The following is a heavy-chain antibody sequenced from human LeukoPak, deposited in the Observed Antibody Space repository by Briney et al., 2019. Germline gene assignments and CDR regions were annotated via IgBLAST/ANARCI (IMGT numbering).Heavy chain of an antibody. CDR2: ISAYNGNT. CDR3: ARDRQYCSGGSCYSDTYYGMDV. CDR1: GYTFTSYG. V-gene: IGHV1-18*01. J-gene: IGHJ6*02. D-gene: IGHD2-15*01. Sequence: GASVKVSCKASGYTFTSYGISWVRQAPGQGLEWMGWISAYNGNTNYAQKLQGRVTMTTDTSTSTAYMELRSLRSDDTAVYYCARDRQYCSGGSCYSDTYYGMDVWGQGTTVTVSS.